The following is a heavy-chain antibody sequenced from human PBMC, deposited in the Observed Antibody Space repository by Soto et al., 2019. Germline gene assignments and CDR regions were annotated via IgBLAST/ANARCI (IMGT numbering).Heavy chain of an antibody. CDR3: ARDNDFWSGNPPGNYYYGMDV. D-gene: IGHD3-3*01. V-gene: IGHV1-69*01. CDR1: GGTFSSYA. Sequence: QVQLVQSGAEVKKPGSSVKVSCKASGGTFSSYAISWVRQAPGQGLEWMGGIIPIFGTANYAQKFHGRVTITADESTSTAYMELSSLRSEDTAVYYCARDNDFWSGNPPGNYYYGMDVWGQGTTVTVSS. CDR2: IIPIFGTA. J-gene: IGHJ6*02.